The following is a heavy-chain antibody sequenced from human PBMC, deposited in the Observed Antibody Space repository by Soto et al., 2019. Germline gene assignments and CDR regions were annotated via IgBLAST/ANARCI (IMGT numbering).Heavy chain of an antibody. D-gene: IGHD2-15*01. CDR1: GFTFDSYA. CDR2: ISGSGYAT. V-gene: IGHV3-23*01. Sequence: EVKLKESGGGLFQPGGSARLSCVASGFTFDSYAMSWVRQTPGRGLEWVAAISGSGYATYYTQSVQGRFTISRDKSKNTVCLQMNSLRAEDTAVYVCAKGRYFDASGGCANYWGQGTEVPVSS. CDR3: AKGRYFDASGGCANY. J-gene: IGHJ4*02.